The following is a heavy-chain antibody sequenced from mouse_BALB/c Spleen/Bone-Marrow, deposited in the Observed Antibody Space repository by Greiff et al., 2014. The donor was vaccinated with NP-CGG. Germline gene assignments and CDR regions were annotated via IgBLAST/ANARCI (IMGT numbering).Heavy chain of an antibody. V-gene: IGHV5-9-2*01. CDR3: VRNYYGYDGYFDY. J-gene: IGHJ2*01. CDR2: VTNGGNYT. Sequence: EVKLVESGGGLVKPGGSLKLSCTASGFSFNSYGMSGVRQTPEKRLEWVATVTNGGNYTYYPDSVKGRFTISRDNVKNNLYLQMRSLRSEDTALYYCVRNYYGYDGYFDYWGQGTTLTVSS. D-gene: IGHD2-2*01. CDR1: GFSFNSYG.